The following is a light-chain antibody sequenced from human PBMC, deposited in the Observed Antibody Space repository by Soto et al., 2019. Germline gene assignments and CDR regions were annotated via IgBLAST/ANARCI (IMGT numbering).Light chain of an antibody. J-gene: IGKJ3*01. CDR2: AAS. CDR3: LQDYSYPFT. V-gene: IGKV1-6*01. Sequence: AIQMTQSPSSLSASVGDRVTITCRASQGIRIGLGWYQQKPGKAPKLLISAASTLQSGVPSRFSGSGSGTDFTLTISSLQPEDFATYYCLQDYSYPFTFGPGTKVDIK. CDR1: QGIRIG.